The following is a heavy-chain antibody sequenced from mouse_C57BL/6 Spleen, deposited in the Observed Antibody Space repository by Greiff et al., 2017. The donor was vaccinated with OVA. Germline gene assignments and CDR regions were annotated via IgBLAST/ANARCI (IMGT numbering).Heavy chain of an antibody. D-gene: IGHD2-1*01. J-gene: IGHJ2*01. Sequence: VQLKESGAELVKPGASVKISCKASGYAFSSYWMNWVKQRPGKGLEWIGQIYPGDGDTNYNGKFKGKATLTADKSSSTAYMQLSSLTSEDSAVYFCERPPTYGKGDYFDYWGQGTTLTVSS. CDR2: IYPGDGDT. V-gene: IGHV1-80*01. CDR1: GYAFSSYW. CDR3: ERPPTYGKGDYFDY.